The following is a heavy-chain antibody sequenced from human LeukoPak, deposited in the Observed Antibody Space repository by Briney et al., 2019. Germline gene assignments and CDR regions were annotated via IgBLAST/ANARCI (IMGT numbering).Heavy chain of an antibody. J-gene: IGHJ4*01. CDR3: ARDGTAPGLYFDL. Sequence: PGGSLRLSCAASGFTFSSYSMNWVRQAPGKGLEWVASIGQDGGEKSYVDSVKGRFTLSRDNAKNSLYLQMSSLRAEDTAVYYCARDGTAPGLYFDLWGRGTLVTVSS. CDR1: GFTFSSYS. D-gene: IGHD6-13*01. V-gene: IGHV3-7*01. CDR2: IGQDGGEK.